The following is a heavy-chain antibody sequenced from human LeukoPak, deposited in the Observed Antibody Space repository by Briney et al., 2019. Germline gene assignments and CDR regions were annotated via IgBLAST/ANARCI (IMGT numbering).Heavy chain of an antibody. D-gene: IGHD6-6*01. CDR2: IRSDGSIK. CDR1: GFTFSNYG. CDR3: ARDKNSLAARYYYYYYMDV. V-gene: IGHV3-30*02. J-gene: IGHJ6*03. Sequence: GGSLRLSCAASGFTFSNYGIHWVRQAPGKGLDWVTFIRSDGSIKYYADSVKGRFTISRDNSKNTLYLQMNSLRAEDTAVYYCARDKNSLAARYYYYYYMDVWGKGTTVTVSS.